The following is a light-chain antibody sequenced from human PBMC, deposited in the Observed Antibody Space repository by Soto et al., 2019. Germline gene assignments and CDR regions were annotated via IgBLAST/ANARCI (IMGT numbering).Light chain of an antibody. J-gene: IGLJ2*01. CDR2: EVT. Sequence: QAVVTQPASVSGSPGQSITISCSGSSSDIGAYDYVSWYQQHPGKAPKLLIYEVTSRPSGVSHRFSGSKSGNTASLSISGLQLEDFAEYYCSPYTSTSTPLIFGGGAKLTVL. CDR1: SSDIGAYDY. CDR3: SPYTSTSTPLI. V-gene: IGLV2-14*01.